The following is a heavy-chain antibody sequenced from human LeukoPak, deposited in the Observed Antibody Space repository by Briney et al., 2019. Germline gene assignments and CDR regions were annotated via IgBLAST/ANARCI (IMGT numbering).Heavy chain of an antibody. V-gene: IGHV1-3*01. CDR3: ARDRQWLVARYYFDY. D-gene: IGHD6-19*01. Sequence: ASVKVSCKASGYTFTSYAMHWVRQAPGQRLEWMGWINAGNGNTKYSQKFQGRVTITRDTSASTAYMELSSLRSEDTAVYYCARDRQWLVARYYFDYWGQGTLVTVSS. J-gene: IGHJ4*02. CDR2: INAGNGNT. CDR1: GYTFTSYA.